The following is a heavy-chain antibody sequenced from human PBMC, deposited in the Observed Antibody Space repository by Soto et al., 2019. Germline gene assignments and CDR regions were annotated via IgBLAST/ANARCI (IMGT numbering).Heavy chain of an antibody. V-gene: IGHV1-18*04. CDR2: ISTYNENS. Sequence: ASVKVSCKASGYTFTDYGFVWVRQAPGQGLEYMGWISTYNENSKYAQKLQVRVTLTTDTSTTTAYMELRSLRSDDAAMYFSASGLRGVINWFERWGPGTLVAVSS. CDR3: ASGLRGVINWFER. J-gene: IGHJ5*02. CDR1: GYTFTDYG. D-gene: IGHD3-10*01.